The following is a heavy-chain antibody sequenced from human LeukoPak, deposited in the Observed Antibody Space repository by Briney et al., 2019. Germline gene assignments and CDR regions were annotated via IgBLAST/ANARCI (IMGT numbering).Heavy chain of an antibody. Sequence: ASVKVSCKASEYTFTDYYIHWVRQAPGQGLEWMGWINPHSGGTNYAQNFQDRVTMTGDTSISTAYMELSRLISDDTAIYYCARGGDNYDILTQWGQGTLVTVSS. V-gene: IGHV1-2*02. CDR3: ARGGDNYDILTQ. D-gene: IGHD3-9*01. J-gene: IGHJ4*02. CDR2: INPHSGGT. CDR1: EYTFTDYY.